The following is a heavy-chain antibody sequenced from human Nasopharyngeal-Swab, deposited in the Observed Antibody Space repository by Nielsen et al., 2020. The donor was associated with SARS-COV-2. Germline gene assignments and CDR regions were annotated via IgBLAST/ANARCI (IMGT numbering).Heavy chain of an antibody. D-gene: IGHD4-23*01. V-gene: IGHV5-51*01. CDR1: GYNFTTYW. Sequence: GESLKISCKGSGYNFTTYWIGWVRQMPGKGLEWMGIIYPGDSDTRYSPSFQGQVTISADKSISTAYLQWSSLKASDTAMYYCARRGYGGSGSYYFYYYMDVWGKGTTVTRLL. CDR3: ARRGYGGSGSYYFYYYMDV. CDR2: IYPGDSDT. J-gene: IGHJ6*03.